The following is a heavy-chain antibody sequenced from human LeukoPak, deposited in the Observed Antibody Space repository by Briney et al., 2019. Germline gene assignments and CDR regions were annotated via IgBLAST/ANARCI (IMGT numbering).Heavy chain of an antibody. CDR2: ITTSDGNT. V-gene: IGHV3-23*01. CDR3: AKDGGLWVSAHWGDS. D-gene: IGHD7-27*01. J-gene: IGHJ4*02. CDR1: KFTFSHYG. Sequence: GGSLRLSCTASKFTFSHYGMQWVRQAPGKGLEWVSIITTSDGNTYYADSVKGRFTVSRDNSKNTLFLQMNSLRAEDTAVYYCAKDGGLWVSAHWGDSWGRGTLVTVSS.